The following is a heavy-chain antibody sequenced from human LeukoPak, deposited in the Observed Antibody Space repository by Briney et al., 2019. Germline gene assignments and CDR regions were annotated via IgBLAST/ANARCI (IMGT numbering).Heavy chain of an antibody. CDR1: GGSISSYY. CDR3: ARAAPKYCSGGSCSGTDY. J-gene: IGHJ4*02. CDR2: IYHSGST. V-gene: IGHV4-38-2*02. D-gene: IGHD2-15*01. Sequence: SETLSLTCTVSGGSISSYYWGWIRQPPGKGLEWIGSIYHSGSTYYNPSLKSRVTISVDTSKNQFSLKLSSVTAADTAVYYCARAAPKYCSGGSCSGTDYWGQGTLVTVSS.